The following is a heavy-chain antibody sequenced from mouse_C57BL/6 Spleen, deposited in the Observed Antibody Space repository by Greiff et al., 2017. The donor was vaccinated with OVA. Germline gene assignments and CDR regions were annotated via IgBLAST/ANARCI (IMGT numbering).Heavy chain of an antibody. CDR2: IYPGSGST. D-gene: IGHD1-1*01. J-gene: IGHJ2*01. CDR1: GYTFTSYW. CDR3: ARGLATVVDY. Sequence: VQLQESGAELVKPGASVKMSCKASGYTFTSYWITWVKQRPGQGLEWIGDIYPGSGSTNYNEKFKSKATLTVDTSSSTAYMQLSSLTSEDSAVYYCARGLATVVDYWGQGTTLTVSS. V-gene: IGHV1-55*01.